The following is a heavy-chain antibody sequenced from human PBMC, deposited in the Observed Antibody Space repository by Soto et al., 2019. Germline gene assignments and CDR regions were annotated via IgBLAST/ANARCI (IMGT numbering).Heavy chain of an antibody. Sequence: ASVKVSCKTSGYTFTDYYTHWVRQAPGQGLEWMGWMNPKSGGAYFAQKFQGRVTLTRDTSIGTAYIEVNSLTSDDTAVYFCTRGGIENSGGLYGAFDIWGRGTTVRVS. CDR1: GYTFTDYY. CDR2: MNPKSGGA. CDR3: TRGGIENSGGLYGAFDI. D-gene: IGHD3-10*01. J-gene: IGHJ3*02. V-gene: IGHV1-2*02.